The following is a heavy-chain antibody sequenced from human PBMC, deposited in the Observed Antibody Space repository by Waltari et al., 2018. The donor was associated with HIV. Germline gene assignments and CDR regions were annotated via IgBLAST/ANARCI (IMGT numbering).Heavy chain of an antibody. J-gene: IGHJ6*02. V-gene: IGHV1-18*01. D-gene: IGHD2-8*01. Sequence: QVQLVQSGPEMKKLGASVKISCRASGFTFTNYVFSWVRQAPGQGLEWLGWISAYDGNKDFARRFKDRVILTTDTATTTAYLEGRSLRSDDTAMYYCGRGGGTWLYDMYYYQGMDVWGQGTTVTVSS. CDR3: GRGGGTWLYDMYYYQGMDV. CDR1: GFTFTNYV. CDR2: ISAYDGNK.